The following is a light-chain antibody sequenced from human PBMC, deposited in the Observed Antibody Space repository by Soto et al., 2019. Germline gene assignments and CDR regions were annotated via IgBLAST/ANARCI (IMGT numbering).Light chain of an antibody. CDR3: AAWDDVLHVWL. V-gene: IGLV1-44*01. J-gene: IGLJ2*01. CDR2: ISN. Sequence: QSVLTQPPSVSATPGQGVTLSCSGGGSNIGSTAVNWYQQVPGTAPKLLIYISNQRPSGVPDRISGSKSGTSASLAISGLQYEDEADYYCAAWDDVLHVWLFGGGTKLTVL. CDR1: GSNIGSTA.